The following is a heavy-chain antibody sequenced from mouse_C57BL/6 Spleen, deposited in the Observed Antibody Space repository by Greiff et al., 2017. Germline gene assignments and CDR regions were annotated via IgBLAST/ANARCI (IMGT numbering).Heavy chain of an antibody. D-gene: IGHD2-2*01. CDR3: LYYGYDVGCAMDY. Sequence: EVQGVESGGGLVKPGGSLKLSCAASGFTFSDYGMHWVRQAPEKGLEWVAYISSGSSTIYYADTVKGRFTISRDNAKNTLFLQMTSLRSEDTAMYYWLYYGYDVGCAMDYWGQGTSVTVSS. V-gene: IGHV5-17*01. CDR1: GFTFSDYG. CDR2: ISSGSSTI. J-gene: IGHJ4*01.